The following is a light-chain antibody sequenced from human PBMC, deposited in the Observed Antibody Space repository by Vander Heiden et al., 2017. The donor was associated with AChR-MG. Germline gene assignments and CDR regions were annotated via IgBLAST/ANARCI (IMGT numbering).Light chain of an antibody. Sequence: ETKMTQAPSSLSASVGDRVSITCRASQSISNYLNWYQQKPGKALKLLIYAAFTLQGGVPSRFSGSGSGTDFALTISSLQPEDFATYYCQQSYSTPITFGQGTRLEIK. CDR1: QSISNY. J-gene: IGKJ5*01. CDR2: AAF. CDR3: QQSYSTPIT. V-gene: IGKV1-39*01.